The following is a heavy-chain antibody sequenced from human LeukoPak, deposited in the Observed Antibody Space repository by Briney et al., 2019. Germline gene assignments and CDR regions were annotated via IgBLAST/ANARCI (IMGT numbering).Heavy chain of an antibody. CDR3: ARTFERGVRRPYNWFDP. CDR1: GFTFSSYE. CDR2: ISSSGSAI. Sequence: PGGSLRLSCAASGFTFSSYEMNWVRQAPGKGLEWVSYISSSGSAIYYADSVKGRFTISRDNAKNSLYLQMNSLRAEDTAVYYCARTFERGVRRPYNWFDPWGQGTLVTVSS. V-gene: IGHV3-48*03. D-gene: IGHD2-8*02. J-gene: IGHJ5*02.